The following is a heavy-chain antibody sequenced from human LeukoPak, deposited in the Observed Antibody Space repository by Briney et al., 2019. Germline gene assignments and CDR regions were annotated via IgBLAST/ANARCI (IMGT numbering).Heavy chain of an antibody. CDR3: ARDRAGGYDVFDY. J-gene: IGHJ4*02. D-gene: IGHD5-12*01. V-gene: IGHV3-NL1*01. CDR1: GFTFSSYG. CDR2: IYSGGNT. Sequence: GGSLRLSCAASGFTFSSYGMHWVRQAPGKGLEWVSVIYSGGNTYYADSVRGRFTISRDNSKNTLYLQMNSLRVEDTAVYYCARDRAGGYDVFDYWGQGTLVTVSS.